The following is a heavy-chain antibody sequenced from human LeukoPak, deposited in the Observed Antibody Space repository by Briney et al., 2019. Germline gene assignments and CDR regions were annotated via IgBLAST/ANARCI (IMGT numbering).Heavy chain of an antibody. CDR2: ISGSGAST. CDR1: GFTFSSYA. J-gene: IGHJ4*02. CDR3: AKDQSVVVPAAVPFVY. D-gene: IGHD2-2*01. Sequence: RGSLRLSCAASGFTFSSYAMSWVRPAPGKGLEWVSAISGSGASTYYADTGKGPFTISRDNSKNSLYLQMISVRAEDMALYYCAKDQSVVVPAAVPFVYWGQGTLVTVSS. V-gene: IGHV3-23*01.